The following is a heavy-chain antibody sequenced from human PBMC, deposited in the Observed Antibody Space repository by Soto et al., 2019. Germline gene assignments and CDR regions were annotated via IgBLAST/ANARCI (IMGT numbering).Heavy chain of an antibody. J-gene: IGHJ5*02. Sequence: SETLSLTCTVSGGSISSGDYYWSWIRQPPGKGLEWIGYIYYSGSTYYNPSLKSRVTISVDTSKNQFSLKLSSVTAADTAVYYCARRVYPYCSGGSCYSFWFDPWGQGTLVTVSS. D-gene: IGHD2-15*01. CDR2: IYYSGST. CDR3: ARRVYPYCSGGSCYSFWFDP. CDR1: GGSISSGDYY. V-gene: IGHV4-30-4*01.